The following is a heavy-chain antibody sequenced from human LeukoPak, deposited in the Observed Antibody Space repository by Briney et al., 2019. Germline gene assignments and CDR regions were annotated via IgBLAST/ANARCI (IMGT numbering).Heavy chain of an antibody. CDR1: GFTFSSYA. CDR2: IYSGGST. CDR3: ARKNSGSYSFDY. Sequence: PGGSLRLSCAASGFTFSSYAMSWVRQAPGKGLEWVSVIYSGGSTYYADSVKGRFTISRHNSKNTLYLQMNSLRAEDTAVYYCARKNSGSYSFDYWGQGTLVTVSS. V-gene: IGHV3-53*04. D-gene: IGHD1-26*01. J-gene: IGHJ4*02.